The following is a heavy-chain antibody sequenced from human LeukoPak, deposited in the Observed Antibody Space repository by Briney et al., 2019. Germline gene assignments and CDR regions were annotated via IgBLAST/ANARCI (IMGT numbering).Heavy chain of an antibody. J-gene: IGHJ3*02. Sequence: SETLSLTCTVSGGSISSYYWSWIRQPPGKGLEWIGYIYYSGSTNYNPSLKSRATISVDTSKNQFSLKLSSVTAADTAVYYCARDVRDRDGFDIWGQGTMVTVSS. CDR3: ARDVRDRDGFDI. V-gene: IGHV4-59*01. D-gene: IGHD5-24*01. CDR2: IYYSGST. CDR1: GGSISSYY.